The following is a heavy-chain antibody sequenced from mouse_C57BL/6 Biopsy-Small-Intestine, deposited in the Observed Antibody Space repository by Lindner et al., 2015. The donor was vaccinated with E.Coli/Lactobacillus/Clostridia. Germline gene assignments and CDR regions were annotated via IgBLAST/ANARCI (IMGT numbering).Heavy chain of an antibody. J-gene: IGHJ1*03. Sequence: VQRQESGPELVKPGASVKIPCKASGYTFTDYNMDWVKQSHGKSLEWIGVINPNYGTTSYNQKFKGKATLTVDTSSSTAYMELHSLTSEDSAVYFCARAVTTVVADWYFDVWGTGTTVTVSS. CDR3: ARAVTTVVADWYFDV. CDR2: INPNYGTT. CDR1: GYTFTDYN. V-gene: IGHV1-39*01. D-gene: IGHD1-1*01.